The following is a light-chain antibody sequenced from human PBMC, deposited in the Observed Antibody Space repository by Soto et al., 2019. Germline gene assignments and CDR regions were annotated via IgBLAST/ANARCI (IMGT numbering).Light chain of an antibody. Sequence: EILMTQSPGTLSVSPGERATLSCRASQSVSSNLAWYQQKPGQAPRLLIFGASTRATGIPARFSGSGSGTGFTLTISSLQSEDFAIYYCQHYNNRPLTFGGGN. V-gene: IGKV3-15*01. CDR2: GAS. CDR1: QSVSSN. CDR3: QHYNNRPLT. J-gene: IGKJ4*01.